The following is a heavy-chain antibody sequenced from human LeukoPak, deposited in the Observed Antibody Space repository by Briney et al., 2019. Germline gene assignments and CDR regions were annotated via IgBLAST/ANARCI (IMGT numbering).Heavy chain of an antibody. CDR1: GGSIGTDY. Sequence: SETLSLTCTVSGGSIGTDYWSWIRQPPGKGLEWLGYVSYSWNTNYNPSLTSRVTMSIDTSQNQFSLRLNSVTTADTAVYYCARSLLGYCSSTSCSPGVGWFDPWGQGTLVTVSS. J-gene: IGHJ5*02. D-gene: IGHD2-2*01. V-gene: IGHV4-59*01. CDR2: VSYSWNT. CDR3: ARSLLGYCSSTSCSPGVGWFDP.